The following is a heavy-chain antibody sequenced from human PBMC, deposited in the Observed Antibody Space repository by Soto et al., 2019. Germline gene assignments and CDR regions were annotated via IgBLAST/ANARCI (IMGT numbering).Heavy chain of an antibody. CDR1: GFTFSPYW. D-gene: IGHD4-4*01. Sequence: EVQLAESGGGLVQPGGSLRLSCAASGFTFSPYWMHWVRQAPGKGLVWVSRINPDGSSTNYADSVKGRFTISRDNAKNTLYLQMNRLRAEDTAVYYCGRGGSNSPNGMDVWGQGTTGTVSS. CDR3: GRGGSNSPNGMDV. J-gene: IGHJ6*02. V-gene: IGHV3-74*01. CDR2: INPDGSST.